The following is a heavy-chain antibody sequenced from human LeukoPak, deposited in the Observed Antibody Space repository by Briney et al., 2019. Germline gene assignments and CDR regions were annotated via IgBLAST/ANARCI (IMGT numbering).Heavy chain of an antibody. D-gene: IGHD1-1*01. CDR3: ARDPRGGTSRDNWFDR. CDR2: IYYSGST. Sequence: PSETLSLTCTVSGGSISSYYWSWIRQPPGKGLEWIGYIYYSGSTNYNPSLKSRVTISVDPSKNQFSLKLNSVTAADTAVYYCARDPRGGTSRDNWFDRWGQGTLVTVSS. V-gene: IGHV4-59*01. CDR1: GGSISSYY. J-gene: IGHJ5*02.